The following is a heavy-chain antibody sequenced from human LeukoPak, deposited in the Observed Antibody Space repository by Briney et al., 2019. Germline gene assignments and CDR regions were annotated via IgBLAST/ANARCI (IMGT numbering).Heavy chain of an antibody. CDR2: ISYDGSNK. Sequence: GRSLRLSCAASGFTFSSYAMRWVRQAPGKGLEWVAVISYDGSNKYYADSVKGRFTISRDNSKNTLYLQMNSLRAEDTAVYYCAREELAYGSGSYPDYWGQGTLVTVSS. D-gene: IGHD3-10*01. CDR3: AREELAYGSGSYPDY. V-gene: IGHV3-30*04. CDR1: GFTFSSYA. J-gene: IGHJ4*02.